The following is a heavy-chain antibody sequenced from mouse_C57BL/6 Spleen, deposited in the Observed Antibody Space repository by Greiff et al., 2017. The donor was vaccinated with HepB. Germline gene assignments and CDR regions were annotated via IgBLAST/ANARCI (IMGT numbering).Heavy chain of an antibody. CDR1: GYTFTDYY. V-gene: IGHV1-26*01. CDR2: INPNNGGT. CDR3: ARRGPRDDWYFDV. D-gene: IGHD3-1*01. Sequence: EVQLQQSGPELVKPGASVKISCKASGYTFTDYYMNWVKQSHGKSLEWIGDINPNNGGTSYNQKFKGKATLTVDKSSSTAYMELRSLTSEDSAVYYCARRGPRDDWYFDVWGTGTTVTVSS. J-gene: IGHJ1*03.